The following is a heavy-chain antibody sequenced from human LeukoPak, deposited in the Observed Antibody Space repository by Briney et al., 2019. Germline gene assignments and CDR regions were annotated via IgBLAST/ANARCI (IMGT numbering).Heavy chain of an antibody. CDR2: ISSSGSTI. Sequence: GGSLRLSCAASGFTFSSYEMNWVRQAPGKGLEWVSYISSSGSTIYYADSVKGRFTISRDNSKNTLYLQMNSLRGEDTAVYYCARDRSPVTGGDYFDYWGQGTLVTVSS. CDR3: ARDRSPVTGGDYFDY. V-gene: IGHV3-48*03. J-gene: IGHJ4*02. D-gene: IGHD7-27*01. CDR1: GFTFSSYE.